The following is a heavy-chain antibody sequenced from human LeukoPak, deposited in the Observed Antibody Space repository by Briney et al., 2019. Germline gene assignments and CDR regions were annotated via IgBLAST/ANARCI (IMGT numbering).Heavy chain of an antibody. CDR3: AREGRLAPWLVPGGWFDP. CDR1: GYSFSSSG. CDR2: IGASNGNT. D-gene: IGHD6-19*01. J-gene: IGHJ5*02. V-gene: IGHV1-18*01. Sequence: GASVKVSCKASGYSFSSSGINWVRQAPGHGLEWMGWIGASNGNTDYAQNFQGRVTMTTDTSTSTAYMELKSLRSDDTAVYYCAREGRLAPWLVPGGWFDPWGQGTLVTVSS.